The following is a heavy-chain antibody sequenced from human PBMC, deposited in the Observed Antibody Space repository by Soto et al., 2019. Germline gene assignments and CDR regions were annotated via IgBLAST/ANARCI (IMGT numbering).Heavy chain of an antibody. CDR1: GFNFSNYY. J-gene: IGHJ5*02. Sequence: QLVEIGGGLVNPGESRRLSCAASGFNFSNYYMAWVRQAPGKGLEWISYISSRASYTKYADSVEGRFTVSRDNANGSLYLQMNSLRVEDTGIYYCERRQPMLCLDTWGQGTLVTGS. CDR3: ERRQPMLCLDT. D-gene: IGHD2-2*01. V-gene: IGHV3-11*06. CDR2: ISSRASYT.